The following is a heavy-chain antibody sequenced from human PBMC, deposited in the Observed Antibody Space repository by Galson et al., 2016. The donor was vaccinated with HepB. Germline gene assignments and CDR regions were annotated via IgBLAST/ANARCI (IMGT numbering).Heavy chain of an antibody. CDR1: GFFFSNHG. CDR3: AKDVYTSGSEYGMDV. V-gene: IGHV3-30*18. CDR2: VSYDGYSK. D-gene: IGHD3-10*01. J-gene: IGHJ6*02. Sequence: SLRLSCAASGFFFSNHGLHWVRPAPGKGLAWVAVVSYDGYSKYYADSVKGRFTIFRDNSTTTMYLQMNSLRVEDTAVYYCAKDVYTSGSEYGMDVWGQGTTVTVSS.